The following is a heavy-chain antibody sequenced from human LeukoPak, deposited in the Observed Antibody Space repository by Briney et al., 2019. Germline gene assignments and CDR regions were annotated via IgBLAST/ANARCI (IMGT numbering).Heavy chain of an antibody. J-gene: IGHJ4*02. V-gene: IGHV1-2*02. CDR1: GYTFTTYH. CDR2: INSNSGGT. CDR3: AKDQDYGDYVVLGY. Sequence: GASVKVSCKASGYTFTTYHMHWVRQAPGQGLEWMGRINSNSGGTNYAQKFQGRVTMTRDTSIGTAYMELSRLTSDDTAVYYCAKDQDYGDYVVLGYWGQGTLVTVSS. D-gene: IGHD4-17*01.